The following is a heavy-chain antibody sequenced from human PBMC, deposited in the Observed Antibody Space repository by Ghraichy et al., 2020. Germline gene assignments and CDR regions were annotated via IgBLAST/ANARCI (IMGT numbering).Heavy chain of an antibody. D-gene: IGHD5-18*01. CDR3: ARGQLWYNFDY. V-gene: IGHV4-59*01. J-gene: IGHJ4*02. CDR1: GGSISSYY. CDR2: IYYSGST. Sequence: SQTLSLTCTVSGGSISSYYWSWIRQPPGKGLEWIGYIYYSGSTNYNPSLKSRVTISVDTSKNQFSLKLSSVTAADTAVYYCARGQLWYNFDYWGQGTLVTVSS.